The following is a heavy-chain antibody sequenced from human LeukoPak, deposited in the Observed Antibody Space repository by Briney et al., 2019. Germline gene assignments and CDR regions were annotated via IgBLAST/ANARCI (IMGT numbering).Heavy chain of an antibody. CDR1: GYTFTGYY. J-gene: IGHJ4*02. Sequence: GASVKVSCKASGYTFTGYYTHWVRQAPGQGLEWMGRINPNSGGTNYAQKFQGRVTMTRDTSISTAYMELSRLRSDDTAVYYCARPRRGSSWYDYWGQGTLVTVSS. CDR2: INPNSGGT. D-gene: IGHD6-13*01. CDR3: ARPRRGSSWYDY. V-gene: IGHV1-2*06.